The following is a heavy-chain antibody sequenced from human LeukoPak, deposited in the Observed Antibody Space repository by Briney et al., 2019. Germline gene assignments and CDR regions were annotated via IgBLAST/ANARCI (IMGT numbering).Heavy chain of an antibody. CDR2: IYYSGNT. V-gene: IGHV4-59*08. CDR3: ARHRPGERRFDP. Sequence: KPSETLSLTCTVSGGSISGYYWTWIRQPPGKGLEWIGYIYYSGNTNSNPSLKSRVTISVDTSKNQISLKLSSVTAADTAVYYCARHRPGERRFDPWGQGTLVTVSS. CDR1: GGSISGYY. J-gene: IGHJ5*02. D-gene: IGHD3-16*01.